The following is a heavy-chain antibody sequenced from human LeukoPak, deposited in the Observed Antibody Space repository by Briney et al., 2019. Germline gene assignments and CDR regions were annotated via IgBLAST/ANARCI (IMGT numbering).Heavy chain of an antibody. J-gene: IGHJ5*02. CDR1: GFTFTSYY. CDR2: IKQDGTEK. CDR3: ARQWKWFDP. D-gene: IGHD6-19*01. V-gene: IGHV3-7*01. Sequence: PGGSLRLSCAASGFTFTSYYLSWIRQAPGKGLEWVANIKQDGTEKDYVGSVKGRFTISRDNDKSSVYLRMNSLSVEDTAVYYCARQWKWFDPWGQGTLVTVSS.